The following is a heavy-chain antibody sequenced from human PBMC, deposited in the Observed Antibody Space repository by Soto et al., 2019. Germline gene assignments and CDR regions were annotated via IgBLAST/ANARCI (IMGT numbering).Heavy chain of an antibody. Sequence: RASVKVSCKASGYTFTSYGISWVRQAPGQGLEWMGWISAYNGNTNYAQKLQGRVTMTTGTSTSTAYMELRSLRSDDTAVYYCARDVGYYYDSSGSQPCDYWGQGTLVTVSS. CDR1: GYTFTSYG. CDR2: ISAYNGNT. CDR3: ARDVGYYYDSSGSQPCDY. V-gene: IGHV1-18*01. D-gene: IGHD3-22*01. J-gene: IGHJ4*02.